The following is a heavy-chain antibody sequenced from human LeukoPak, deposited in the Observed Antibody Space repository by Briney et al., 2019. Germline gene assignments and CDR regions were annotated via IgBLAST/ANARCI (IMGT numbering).Heavy chain of an antibody. Sequence: PSETLSLTCTVSGGSISSYYWEWIRQPPGKGLEWIGWIHYSGTTKYNPSLESRVIISVDTSSNHVSLDLTSVTAADTAVYYCARLGNCGSEWCLPDYWGQGTLVTVSS. V-gene: IGHV4-59*12. CDR3: ARLGNCGSEWCLPDY. J-gene: IGHJ4*02. D-gene: IGHD2-2*01. CDR2: IHYSGTT. CDR1: GGSISSYY.